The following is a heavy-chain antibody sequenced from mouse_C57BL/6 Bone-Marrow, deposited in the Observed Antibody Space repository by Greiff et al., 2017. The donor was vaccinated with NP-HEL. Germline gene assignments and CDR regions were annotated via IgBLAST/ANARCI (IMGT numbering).Heavy chain of an antibody. V-gene: IGHV5-9-1*02. CDR1: GFTFSSYA. Sequence: EVMLVESGEGLVKPGGSLKLSCAASGFTFSSYAMSWVRQTPEKRLEWVAYISSGGDYIYYADTVKGRFTISRDNARNTLYLQMSSLKSEDTAMYYCTRGRIYDGFAYWGQGTLVTVSA. J-gene: IGHJ3*01. CDR3: TRGRIYDGFAY. D-gene: IGHD2-3*01. CDR2: ISSGGDYI.